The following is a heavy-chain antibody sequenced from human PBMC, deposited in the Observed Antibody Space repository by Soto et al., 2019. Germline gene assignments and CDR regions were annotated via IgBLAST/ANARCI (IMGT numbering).Heavy chain of an antibody. V-gene: IGHV3-49*03. Sequence: GGSLRLSCTASGFTFGDYAMSWFRQAPGKGLEWVGFIRSKAYGGTTEYAASVKGRFTISRDDSKSIAYLQMNSLKTEDTAVYYCTRDGGSTSCYADGWGQGTLVTVSS. CDR1: GFTFGDYA. CDR3: TRDGGSTSCYADG. CDR2: IRSKAYGGTT. D-gene: IGHD2-2*01. J-gene: IGHJ4*02.